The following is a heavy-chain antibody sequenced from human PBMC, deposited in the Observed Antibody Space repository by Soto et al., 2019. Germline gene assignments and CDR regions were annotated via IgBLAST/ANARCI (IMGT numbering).Heavy chain of an antibody. CDR1: GGSISSYY. V-gene: IGHV4-59*01. CDR3: AREGHYYDSSGPYYYYYYGMDV. CDR2: IYYSGST. Sequence: LSLTCTVSGGSISSYYWSWIRQPPGKGLEWIGYIYYSGSTNYNPFLKSRVSILVDTSKNQFSLKLSSVTAADTAVYYCAREGHYYDSSGPYYYYYYGMDVWGQGTTVTV. D-gene: IGHD3-22*01. J-gene: IGHJ6*02.